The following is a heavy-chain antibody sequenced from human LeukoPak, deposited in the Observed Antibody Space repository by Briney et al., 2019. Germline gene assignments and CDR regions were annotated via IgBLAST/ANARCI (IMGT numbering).Heavy chain of an antibody. CDR2: ISYDGSNK. CDR3: ARVSRAYYDSSGPMTY. D-gene: IGHD3-22*01. CDR1: GFTFSSYA. J-gene: IGHJ4*02. V-gene: IGHV3-30*07. Sequence: GRSLRLSCAASGFTFSSYAMHWVRQAPGKGLEWVAVISYDGSNKYYADSVKGRFTISRDNSKNTLYLQMNSLRAEDTAVYYCARVSRAYYDSSGPMTYWGQGTLVTVSS.